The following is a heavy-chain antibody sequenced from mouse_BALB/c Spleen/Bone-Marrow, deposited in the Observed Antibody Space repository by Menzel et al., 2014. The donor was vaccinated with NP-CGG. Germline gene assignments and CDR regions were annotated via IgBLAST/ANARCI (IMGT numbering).Heavy chain of an antibody. CDR3: ARGGHDFSLDY. CDR1: GYTFTDKW. J-gene: IGHJ4*01. D-gene: IGHD2-4*01. Sequence: VQLQQSGAELGMPGASVKMSCKASGYTFTDKWMYWVKQRPGQGLEWIGAIDTSDSYTNYNQKFMGKASLTVDASSSTAYMQVSNLTSDDSAVYYCARGGHDFSLDYWGQGTSVTVSS. V-gene: IGHV1-69*01. CDR2: IDTSDSYT.